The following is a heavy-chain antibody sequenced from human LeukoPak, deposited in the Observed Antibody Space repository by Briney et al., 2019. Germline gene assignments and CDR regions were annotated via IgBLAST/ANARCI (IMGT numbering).Heavy chain of an antibody. D-gene: IGHD6-13*01. CDR3: AKRGYSSSWNFDS. CDR1: GFTFSDYT. J-gene: IGHJ4*02. V-gene: IGHV3-48*01. CDR2: ITTNSNNI. Sequence: GGSLRLSCEVSGFTFSDYTMTWVRQSPERGLEWISSITTNSNNIYYADSVKGRFTVSRDNSKNTVSLQMNSLRAEDTAVYYCAKRGYSSSWNFDSWGQGTLVTVSS.